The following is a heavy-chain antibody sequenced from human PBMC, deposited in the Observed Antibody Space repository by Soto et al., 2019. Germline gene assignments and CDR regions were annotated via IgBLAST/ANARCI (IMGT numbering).Heavy chain of an antibody. V-gene: IGHV1-69*06. CDR1: GGTFSSLA. Sequence: QVQLVQSGAEVTKPGSSVKVSCKASGGTFSSLAISWVRQAPGQGLEWMGGLVPVFGTANYAQNFQDIFTITADKSTSTSYMELSSLRSEDTAVYYGARRPGVLDYWGQGTLVTVSS. J-gene: IGHJ4*02. CDR2: LVPVFGTA. CDR3: ARRPGVLDY. D-gene: IGHD3-10*01.